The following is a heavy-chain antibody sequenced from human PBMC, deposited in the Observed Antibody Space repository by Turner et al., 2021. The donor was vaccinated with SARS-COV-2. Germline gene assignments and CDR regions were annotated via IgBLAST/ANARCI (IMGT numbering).Heavy chain of an antibody. Sequence: QVQLQESGPGLVKPSETLSLTCTVSGGSISSDYWSWTRQPAGKGLEWIGRIYTSGSTNYNPSLKSRGTMSVDTSKNRFSLKLSSVTAADTAVYYCARDRVQLGPVGMDVWGQGTTVTVSS. CDR1: GGSISSDY. V-gene: IGHV4-4*07. CDR3: ARDRVQLGPVGMDV. J-gene: IGHJ6*02. CDR2: IYTSGST. D-gene: IGHD1-1*01.